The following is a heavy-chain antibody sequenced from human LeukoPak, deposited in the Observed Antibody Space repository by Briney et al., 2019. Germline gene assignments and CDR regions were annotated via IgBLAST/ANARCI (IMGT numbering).Heavy chain of an antibody. D-gene: IGHD4-11*01. CDR2: IYPGDSDT. CDR3: ARQRVTVTTYLRYFDL. CDR1: GYSFTSYW. V-gene: IGHV5-51*01. Sequence: GESLKISCKGSGYSFTSYWIGWVRQMPGKGLEWMGIIYPGDSDTRYSPSFQGQVTISADKSISTAYLQWSSLKASDTAMYYCARQRVTVTTYLRYFDLWGRGTLVTVSS. J-gene: IGHJ2*01.